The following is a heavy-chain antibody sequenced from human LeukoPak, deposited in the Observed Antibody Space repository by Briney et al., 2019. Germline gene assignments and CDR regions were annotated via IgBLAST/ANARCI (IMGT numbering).Heavy chain of an antibody. Sequence: GVSLKISCQGSGYSFTSSWIGWVRQMPGKGLEWMGIIYPGDSDTRYSPSFQGQVTISADKSISTAYLQRSSLKASDTAMYYCARPRESMVVGAFDIWGQGTMVTVSS. CDR2: IYPGDSDT. V-gene: IGHV5-51*01. J-gene: IGHJ3*02. CDR1: GYSFTSSW. D-gene: IGHD2-15*01. CDR3: ARPRESMVVGAFDI.